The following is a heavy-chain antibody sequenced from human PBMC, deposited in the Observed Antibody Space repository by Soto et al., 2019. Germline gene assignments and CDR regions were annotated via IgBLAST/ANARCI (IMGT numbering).Heavy chain of an antibody. D-gene: IGHD3-9*01. V-gene: IGHV3-30*18. CDR2: ISYDGSNK. CDR1: GFTFSSYG. CDR3: ANHYDILTGYYNFDY. J-gene: IGHJ4*02. Sequence: GGSLRLSCAATGFTFSSYGMHWVRQAPGKGLEWVAVISYDGSNKYYADSVKGRFTISRDNSKNTLYLQMNSLRAEDTAVYYCANHYDILTGYYNFDYWGQGTLVTVSS.